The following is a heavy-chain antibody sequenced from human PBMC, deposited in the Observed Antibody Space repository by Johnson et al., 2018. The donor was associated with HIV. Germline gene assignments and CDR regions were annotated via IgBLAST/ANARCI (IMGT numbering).Heavy chain of an antibody. V-gene: IGHV3-30*03. J-gene: IGHJ3*02. CDR2: ISYDGINK. CDR1: GFTFNNYG. Sequence: QVQLVESGGGLVQPGRSLRLSCAASGFTFNNYGIHWVRQAPGKGLEWVAGISYDGINKYYADSVKGRFTISRDNSKNTLYLQMNSLRAEDTALYYCARVIGSYYDPRGAFDIWGQGTMVTVSS. CDR3: ARVIGSYYDPRGAFDI. D-gene: IGHD3-10*01.